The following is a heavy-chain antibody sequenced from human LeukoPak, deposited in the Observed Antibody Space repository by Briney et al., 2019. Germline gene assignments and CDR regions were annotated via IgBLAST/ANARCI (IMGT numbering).Heavy chain of an antibody. CDR2: ISAGGGST. Sequence: GGTLRLSCAASGFTFSSYGMSWVRQAPGKGLEWDSAISAGGGSTYYSDSVKGRFTISRDNSKHTLYLQMNSLRAEDTAVYYCASYNSGWYTSFDYWGQGTLVTVSS. J-gene: IGHJ4*02. CDR3: ASYNSGWYTSFDY. V-gene: IGHV3-23*01. D-gene: IGHD6-19*01. CDR1: GFTFSSYG.